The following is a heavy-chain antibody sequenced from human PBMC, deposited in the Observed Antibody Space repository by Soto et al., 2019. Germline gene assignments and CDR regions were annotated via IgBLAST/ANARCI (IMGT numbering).Heavy chain of an antibody. D-gene: IGHD6-19*01. Sequence: GESLKISCKGSGYSFTSYWIGWVRQMPGKGLEWMGIIYPGDSDTRYSPSFQGQATISADKSISTAYLQWSSLKASDTAMYYCAAGYSSGTNYYYYGMDVWGQGTTVTVSS. J-gene: IGHJ6*02. V-gene: IGHV5-51*01. CDR3: AAGYSSGTNYYYYGMDV. CDR1: GYSFTSYW. CDR2: IYPGDSDT.